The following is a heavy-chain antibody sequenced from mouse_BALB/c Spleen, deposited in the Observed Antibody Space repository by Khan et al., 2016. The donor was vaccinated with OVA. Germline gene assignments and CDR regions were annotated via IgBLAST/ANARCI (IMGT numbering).Heavy chain of an antibody. V-gene: IGHV5-6-3*01. J-gene: IGHJ4*01. D-gene: IGHD2-3*01. CDR2: INSNGGST. CDR3: ARGWAMDY. CDR1: GFTFSRYG. Sequence: EVELVESGGGLVQPGGSLKLSCAASGFTFSRYGMSWVRQTPDKRLELVATINSNGGSTYYPDSVKGRFTISRDNAKNTRYLQMSSLKSEDTAMYYCARGWAMDYWGQGTSVTVSS.